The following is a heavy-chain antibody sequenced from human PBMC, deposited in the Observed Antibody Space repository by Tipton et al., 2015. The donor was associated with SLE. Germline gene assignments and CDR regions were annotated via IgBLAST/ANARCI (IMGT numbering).Heavy chain of an antibody. Sequence: TLSLTCAVYGGPFSDYYWSWIRQSPGKGLEWIGEINHSGSTNYNPSLKSRVTISVDTSKNQFSLKLSSVTAADTAVYYCARVFYDSSAYPYWYFDLWGRGTLVTVSS. J-gene: IGHJ2*01. CDR2: INHSGST. V-gene: IGHV4-34*01. CDR1: GGPFSDYY. CDR3: ARVFYDSSAYPYWYFDL. D-gene: IGHD3-22*01.